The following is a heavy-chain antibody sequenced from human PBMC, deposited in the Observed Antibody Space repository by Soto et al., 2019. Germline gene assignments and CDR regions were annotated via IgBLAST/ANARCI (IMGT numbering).Heavy chain of an antibody. D-gene: IGHD2-15*01. Sequence: QITLKESGPTVVQPTQTLTLTCSFSGFSLSTSAEGVAWIRQPPGKALEWLALIYWDDDERYSPFLKSRLTIAKDTSKNQVVITMINMDPVDTATYFCAHKGGRGAAMDVWGQGATVTVSS. CDR1: GFSLSTSAEG. V-gene: IGHV2-5*02. J-gene: IGHJ6*02. CDR3: AHKGGRGAAMDV. CDR2: IYWDDDE.